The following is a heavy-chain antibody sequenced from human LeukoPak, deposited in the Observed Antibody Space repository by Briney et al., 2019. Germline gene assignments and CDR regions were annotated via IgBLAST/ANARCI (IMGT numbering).Heavy chain of an antibody. CDR3: AKDIRVWGSYRYPCLDY. D-gene: IGHD3-16*02. V-gene: IGHV3-30*04. CDR1: GFTFSTHA. J-gene: IGHJ4*02. Sequence: GRSLRLSCAASGFTFSTHAMHWVRQAPGKGLEWVAVISYDGSSKLYADSVEGRFTISRDNSKNTLYLQMDSLRAEDTAVYYCAKDIRVWGSYRYPCLDYWGQGTLVTVSA. CDR2: ISYDGSSK.